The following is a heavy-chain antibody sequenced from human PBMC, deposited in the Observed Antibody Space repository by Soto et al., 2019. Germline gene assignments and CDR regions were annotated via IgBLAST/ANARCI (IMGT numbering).Heavy chain of an antibody. CDR1: GGSISSYY. J-gene: IGHJ3*02. D-gene: IGHD4-17*01. V-gene: IGHV4-4*07. Sequence: ASETLSLTCTVSGGSISSYYWSWIRQPAGKGLEWIGRIYTSGSTNYNPSLKSRVTMSVDTSKNQFSLKLSSVTAADTAVYYCASTNWGTTVRTRGAFDIWGQGTRGTVAS. CDR2: IYTSGST. CDR3: ASTNWGTTVRTRGAFDI.